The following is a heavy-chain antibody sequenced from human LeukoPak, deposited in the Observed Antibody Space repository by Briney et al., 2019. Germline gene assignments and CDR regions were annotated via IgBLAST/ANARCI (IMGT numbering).Heavy chain of an antibody. V-gene: IGHV1-18*01. CDR1: GYAFIRYH. D-gene: IGHD3-9*01. J-gene: IGHJ6*02. CDR2: ISAYNGNT. Sequence: VASVKVSCKASGYAFIRYHIHWVRQAPGQGLEWMGWISAYNGNTNYAQKLQGRVTMTTDTSTSTAYMELRSLRSDDTAVYYCARDSTGLRYFDWLLPYYYYYGMDVWGQGTTVTVSS. CDR3: ARDSTGLRYFDWLLPYYYYYGMDV.